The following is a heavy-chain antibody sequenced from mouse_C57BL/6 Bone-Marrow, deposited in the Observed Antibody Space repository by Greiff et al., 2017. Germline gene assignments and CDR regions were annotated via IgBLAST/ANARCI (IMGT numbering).Heavy chain of an antibody. CDR1: GYTFTDYY. J-gene: IGHJ1*03. D-gene: IGHD2-1*01. Sequence: EVQLQQSGPELVKPGASVKISCKASGYTFTDYYMNWVKQSHGKSLEWIGDINPNNGGTSYNQKFKGKATLTVDKSSSTAYMELRSLTSEDSAVYCCARNYGNLYWYFDVWGTGTTVTVSS. V-gene: IGHV1-26*01. CDR2: INPNNGGT. CDR3: ARNYGNLYWYFDV.